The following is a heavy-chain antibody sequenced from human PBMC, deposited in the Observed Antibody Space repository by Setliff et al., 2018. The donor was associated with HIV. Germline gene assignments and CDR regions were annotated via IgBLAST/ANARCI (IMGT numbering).Heavy chain of an antibody. CDR2: VGSKADNYAT. D-gene: IGHD3-3*02. CDR3: TAFKAGL. CDR1: GFTFSGSR. V-gene: IGHV3-73*01. Sequence: GASLKISCAASGFTFSGSRMHWVRQASGKGLEWVGRVGSKADNYATMYAASVKGRFTVSRDDSKNTAYLQMDSLKTEDTAVYYCTAFKAGLWGQGTLVTVSS. J-gene: IGHJ4*02.